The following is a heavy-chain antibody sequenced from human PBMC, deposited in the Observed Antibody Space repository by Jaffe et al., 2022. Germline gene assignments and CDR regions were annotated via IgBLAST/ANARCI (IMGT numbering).Heavy chain of an antibody. CDR1: GGSFSGYY. D-gene: IGHD6-13*01. J-gene: IGHJ4*02. V-gene: IGHV4-34*01. CDR2: INHSGST. CDR3: AREDIAAAATLFDY. Sequence: QVQLQQWGAGLLKPSETLSLTCAVYGGSFSGYYWSWIRQPPGKGLEWIGEINHSGSTNYNPSLKSRVTISVDTSKNQFSLKLSSVTAADTAVYYCAREDIAAAATLFDYWGQGTLVTVSS.